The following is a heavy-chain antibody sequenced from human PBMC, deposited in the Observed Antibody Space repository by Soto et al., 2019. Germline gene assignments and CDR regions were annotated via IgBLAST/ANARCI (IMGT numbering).Heavy chain of an antibody. Sequence: GASVKVSCKASGYTFTNYYMHWVRQAPGQGLEWMGMINPRGGRTTYPQKFQDRVTITADKSTSTAYMELSSLRSEDTAVYYCARASGWSGDVDYWGQGTLVTVSS. CDR2: INPRGGRT. J-gene: IGHJ4*02. V-gene: IGHV1-46*01. CDR3: ARASGWSGDVDY. CDR1: GYTFTNYY. D-gene: IGHD6-19*01.